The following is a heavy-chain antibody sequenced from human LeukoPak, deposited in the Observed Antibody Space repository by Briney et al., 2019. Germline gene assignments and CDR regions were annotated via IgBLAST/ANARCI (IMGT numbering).Heavy chain of an antibody. CDR2: ISTYNGNT. Sequence: ASVKVSCKASGYTFTSYGISWVRQAPGQGLEWMGWISTYNGNTNYAQKVQGRVTMTTDRSTSTAYMELRSLRSDDTAMYYCARVELLILPSLKLALGWFDPWGQGTLVTVSS. D-gene: IGHD3-3*01. V-gene: IGHV1-18*01. J-gene: IGHJ5*02. CDR1: GYTFTSYG. CDR3: ARVELLILPSLKLALGWFDP.